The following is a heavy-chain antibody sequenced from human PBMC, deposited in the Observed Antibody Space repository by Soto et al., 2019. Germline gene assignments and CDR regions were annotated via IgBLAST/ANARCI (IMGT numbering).Heavy chain of an antibody. CDR2: ISPYNGNT. J-gene: IGHJ4*02. V-gene: IGHV1-18*01. D-gene: IGHD4-17*01. CDR3: ARSDSTVTTRFDY. CDR1: GYTFATFG. Sequence: ASVKVSCKASGYTFATFGITWVRQAPGQGLEWMGWISPYNGNTDYAQKFQGRVTMTTDTSTSTAYMELRSLRSDDTAVYYCARSDSTVTTRFDYWGQGNLVTVSS.